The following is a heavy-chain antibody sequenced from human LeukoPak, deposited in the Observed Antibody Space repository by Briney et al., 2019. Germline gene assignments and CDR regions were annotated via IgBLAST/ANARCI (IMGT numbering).Heavy chain of an antibody. Sequence: PGGSLRLSCAASGFTFSNAWMSWVRQAPGKGLEWVGRIKSKTDGGTTDYVAPVKGRFTISRDDSKNTVYVQMNSLKTEDTAVYYCTTDLWFGEFGMDVWGQGTTVSVSS. V-gene: IGHV3-15*01. CDR2: IKSKTDGGTT. CDR3: TTDLWFGEFGMDV. CDR1: GFTFSNAW. D-gene: IGHD3-10*01. J-gene: IGHJ6*02.